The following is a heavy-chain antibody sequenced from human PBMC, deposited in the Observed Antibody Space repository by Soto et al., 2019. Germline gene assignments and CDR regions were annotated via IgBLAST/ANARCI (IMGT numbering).Heavy chain of an antibody. V-gene: IGHV3-30*03. Sequence: GGSQRLSCAASGFTFNSYGMPWVRQGPGNGLEWVAFIPYDSTKTYYADSVKGRFTISRDNSNSALYVQMNSLTGEDTAVYYCARTRSAWSDFHYYSLDVWGQGTTVTVSS. CDR3: ARTRSAWSDFHYYSLDV. J-gene: IGHJ6*02. D-gene: IGHD1-26*01. CDR1: GFTFNSYG. CDR2: IPYDSTKT.